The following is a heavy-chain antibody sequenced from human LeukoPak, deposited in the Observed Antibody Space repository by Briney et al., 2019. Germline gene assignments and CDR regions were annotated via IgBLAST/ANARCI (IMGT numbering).Heavy chain of an antibody. J-gene: IGHJ4*02. CDR2: ISSNGDRT. CDR3: ARGCPGNGGNSCPSDY. V-gene: IGHV3-64*01. CDR1: GFTFSSYA. Sequence: PGGSLRLSCAASGFTFSSYAMHWVRQAPGKGLEYVSAISSNGDRTYYANSVKGRFTISRDNSKNTLYLQMGSLRAEDMAVYYCARGCPGNGGNSCPSDYWGQGILVTVSS. D-gene: IGHD4-23*01.